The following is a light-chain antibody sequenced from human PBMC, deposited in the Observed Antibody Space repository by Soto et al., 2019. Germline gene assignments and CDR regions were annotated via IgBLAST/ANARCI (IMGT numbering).Light chain of an antibody. V-gene: IGKV3-15*01. CDR2: GAS. CDR3: QQYYEYPPLI. Sequence: EIVMTQSPATLSVSPGERATLSCRASRNINRKLAWYQQKPGQAPRLLISGASTRATGIPARFSGSGSGTEFTLTISSLQSEDFGVYYCQQYYEYPPLIFGGGTQVEIK. J-gene: IGKJ4*01. CDR1: RNINRK.